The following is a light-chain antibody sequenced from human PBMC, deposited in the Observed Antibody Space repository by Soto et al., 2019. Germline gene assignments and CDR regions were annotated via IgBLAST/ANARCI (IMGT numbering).Light chain of an antibody. V-gene: IGKV3-15*01. CDR2: GAS. CDR1: QSVSSN. Sequence: EIMMTQSPATLSVSPGERATLSCRASQSVSSNLAWYQQKPGQAPRLLIYGASTRATGIPARFSGSGSGTEFTLTISSLQSEDFAVYYCHQYNNWLTFGGGTKVEIK. J-gene: IGKJ4*01. CDR3: HQYNNWLT.